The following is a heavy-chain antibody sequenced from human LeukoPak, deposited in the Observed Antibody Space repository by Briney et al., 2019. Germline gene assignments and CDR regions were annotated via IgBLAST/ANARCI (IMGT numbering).Heavy chain of an antibody. J-gene: IGHJ4*02. Sequence: GGSLRLSCAASGFTFSSYAMSWVRQAPGKGLEWVSAISGSDGSTYYADSVKGRFTISRDNSKNTLYLQMNSLRAEDTAVYYCAKERFIVVVTATIDYWGQGTLVTVSS. D-gene: IGHD2-21*02. V-gene: IGHV3-23*01. CDR1: GFTFSSYA. CDR3: AKERFIVVVTATIDY. CDR2: ISGSDGST.